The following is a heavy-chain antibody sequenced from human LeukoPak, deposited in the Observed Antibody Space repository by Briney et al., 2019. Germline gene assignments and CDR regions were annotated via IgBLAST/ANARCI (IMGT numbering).Heavy chain of an antibody. J-gene: IGHJ4*02. CDR2: ISGYNGNT. Sequence: ASVKVSCKASGYTFTSYGISWVRQAPGQGLEWMGWISGYNGNTNYAQKLQGRVTMTTDTSTSTAYMELRSLRSDDTAVYYCARVGYYYDSSGYYIPKYYFDYWGQGTLVTVSS. V-gene: IGHV1-18*01. CDR3: ARVGYYYDSSGYYIPKYYFDY. CDR1: GYTFTSYG. D-gene: IGHD3-22*01.